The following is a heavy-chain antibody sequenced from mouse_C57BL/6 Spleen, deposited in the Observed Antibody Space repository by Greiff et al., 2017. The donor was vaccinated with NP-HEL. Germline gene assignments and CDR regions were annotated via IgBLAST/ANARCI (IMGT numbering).Heavy chain of an antibody. CDR1: GYTFTDHT. Sequence: QVQLQQSAAELVKPGASVKISCKVSGYTFTDHTIHWMKQRPEQGLEWIGYIYPRDGSTKYNEKFKGKATLTADKSSSTAYMQLNSLTSEDSAVYFCARKGATAMVRRYYAMDYWGQGTSVTVSS. V-gene: IGHV1-78*01. D-gene: IGHD2-2*01. J-gene: IGHJ4*01. CDR2: IYPRDGST. CDR3: ARKGATAMVRRYYAMDY.